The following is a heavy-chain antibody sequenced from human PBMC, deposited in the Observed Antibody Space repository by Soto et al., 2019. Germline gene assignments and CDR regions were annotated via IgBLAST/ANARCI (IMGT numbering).Heavy chain of an antibody. J-gene: IGHJ4*02. CDR1: GFTFSDYS. D-gene: IGHD2-2*01. Sequence: PGGSLRLSCAASGFTFSDYSVNWVRQAPGKGLEWVSSISSTSTFIYYADSVRGRFTISRDNAKNSLYLQVNSLRVEDTAVYYCARGVPNCSSSSCYFDFWGQGILVTVSS. V-gene: IGHV3-21*01. CDR3: ARGVPNCSSSSCYFDF. CDR2: ISSTSTFI.